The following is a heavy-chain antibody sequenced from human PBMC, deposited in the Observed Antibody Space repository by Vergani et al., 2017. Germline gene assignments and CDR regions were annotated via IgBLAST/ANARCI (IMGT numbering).Heavy chain of an antibody. CDR3: ARAKRGRLAVGATDS. V-gene: IGHV7-4-1*01. Sequence: QVQLEQSGAEVKKPGASMKVSCKASGYSFNNYAIHWVRQAPGQGLEWMGWINPTTGNPTYARAFTGRFVFSLDTSISTAYLQIGSLKAEDTAVYFCARAKRGRLAVGATDSWGQGTLLTVSS. D-gene: IGHD6-19*01. CDR2: INPTTGNP. J-gene: IGHJ4*02. CDR1: GYSFNNYA.